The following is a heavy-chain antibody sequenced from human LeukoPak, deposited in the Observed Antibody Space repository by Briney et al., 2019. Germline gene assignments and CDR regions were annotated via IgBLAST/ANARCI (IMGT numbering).Heavy chain of an antibody. V-gene: IGHV3-7*03. CDR3: AEEGRSLQTY. D-gene: IGHD5-24*01. J-gene: IGHJ4*02. CDR2: IKEDGTET. CDR1: GFTFSDYY. Sequence: PGGSLRLSCAASGFTFSDYYMSWIRQAPGKGLEWVANIKEDGTETYYVDSVKGRFTISRDNAKNSLYLQMNSLRVEDTAVYYCAEEGRSLQTYWGQGTLVTVSS.